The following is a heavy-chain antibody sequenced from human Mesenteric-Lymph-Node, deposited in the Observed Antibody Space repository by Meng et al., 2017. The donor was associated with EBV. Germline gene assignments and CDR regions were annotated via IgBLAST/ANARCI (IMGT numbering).Heavy chain of an antibody. V-gene: IGHV2-5*02. CDR1: GFSLSTSGVG. CDR3: ARRPYSWNFDF. Sequence: HITWSGSGPTLGNPTQTLTLPCTFSGFSLSTSGVGVGWIRQPPGKALEWLALIYWDDDKRYSPSLKSRLTITKDTSKNQVVLTMTNMDPVDTATYYCARRPYSWNFDFWGQGTPVTVSS. J-gene: IGHJ4*02. CDR2: IYWDDDK. D-gene: IGHD1-26*01.